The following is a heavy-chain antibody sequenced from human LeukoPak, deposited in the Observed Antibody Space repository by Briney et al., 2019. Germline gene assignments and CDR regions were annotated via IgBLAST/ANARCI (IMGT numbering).Heavy chain of an antibody. V-gene: IGHV3-30*02. CDR2: IRHDGSTI. J-gene: IGHJ4*02. Sequence: GGSLRLSCAASGFILSSYGMHWVRQAPGKGLEWVAFIRHDGSTINYADSVKGRFTISRDNSKNTLFLQMGSLRAEDMAVYYCAVGDFWSGFSFDYWGQGTLVTVSP. CDR3: AVGDFWSGFSFDY. CDR1: GFILSSYG. D-gene: IGHD3-3*01.